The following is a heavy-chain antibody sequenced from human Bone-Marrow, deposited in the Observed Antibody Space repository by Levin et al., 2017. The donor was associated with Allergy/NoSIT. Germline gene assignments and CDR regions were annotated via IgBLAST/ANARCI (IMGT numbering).Heavy chain of an antibody. CDR2: IKQDGREK. J-gene: IGHJ4*02. D-gene: IGHD4-17*01. Sequence: LSLTCEASGFTLSHHWMNWVRQAPRKGLECVANIKQDGREKNYVDSVKGRFTISRDNAANSLYLQMSSLRVEDTAVYYCVRGPSYGDRPDYFDYWGQGTLVTVSS. V-gene: IGHV3-7*01. CDR3: VRGPSYGDRPDYFDY. CDR1: GFTLSHHW.